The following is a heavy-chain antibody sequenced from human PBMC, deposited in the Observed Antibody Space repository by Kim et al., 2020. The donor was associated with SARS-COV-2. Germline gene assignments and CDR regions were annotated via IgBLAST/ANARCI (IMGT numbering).Heavy chain of an antibody. CDR1: GYSISSGYY. CDR2: NYHSGST. CDR3: ARAMIIVVMTSFYYYGMDF. Sequence: SETLSLTCTVSGYSISSGYYWGWIRQPPGKGLEWIGSNYHSGSTYYNPSLKSRVTISVDTSKNQFSLNLSSVTAADTAVYYCARAMIIVVMTSFYYYGMDFCVQGTTVTVSS. V-gene: IGHV4-38-2*02. D-gene: IGHD3-22*01. J-gene: IGHJ6*02.